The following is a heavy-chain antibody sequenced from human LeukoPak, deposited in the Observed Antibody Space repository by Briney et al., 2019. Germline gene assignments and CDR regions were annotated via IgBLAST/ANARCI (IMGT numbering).Heavy chain of an antibody. D-gene: IGHD1-1*01. CDR1: GGSISSYY. CDR2: IYYSGST. V-gene: IGHV4-59*01. J-gene: IGHJ4*02. CDR3: ASSPNWASLDY. Sequence: TSETLSLTCTVSGGSISSYYWSWIRQPPGKGLEWIGYIYYSGSTNYNPSLKSRVTISVDTSKNQFSLKLSSVTAADTAVYYCASSPNWASLDYWGQGTLVTVSS.